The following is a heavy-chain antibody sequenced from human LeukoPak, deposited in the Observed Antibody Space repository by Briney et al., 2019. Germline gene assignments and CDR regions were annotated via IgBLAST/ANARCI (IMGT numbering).Heavy chain of an antibody. J-gene: IGHJ6*03. CDR2: MYYSGST. Sequence: PSETLSLTCNVSGGSMSDYYWSWIRQPPGRGLEWIGFMYYSGSTNYNPSLKSRVTISLDMSKNQLSLRLRSVTAADTAIYYCAREAVGNYMDVWGKGTTVTVSS. CDR3: AREAVGNYMDV. CDR1: GGSMSDYY. V-gene: IGHV4-59*01.